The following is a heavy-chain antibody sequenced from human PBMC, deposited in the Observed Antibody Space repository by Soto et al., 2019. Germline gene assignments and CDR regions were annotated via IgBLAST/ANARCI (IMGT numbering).Heavy chain of an antibody. D-gene: IGHD4-17*01. Sequence: NPSETLSLTCTVSGGSISSYYWSWIRQPPGKGLEWIGYIYYSGSTNYNPSLKSRVTISVDTSKNQFSLKLSSVTAADTAVYYCARRMTTVTTWEFDYYYYYYMDVWGKGTTVTVSS. V-gene: IGHV4-59*08. J-gene: IGHJ6*03. CDR1: GGSISSYY. CDR3: ARRMTTVTTWEFDYYYYYYMDV. CDR2: IYYSGST.